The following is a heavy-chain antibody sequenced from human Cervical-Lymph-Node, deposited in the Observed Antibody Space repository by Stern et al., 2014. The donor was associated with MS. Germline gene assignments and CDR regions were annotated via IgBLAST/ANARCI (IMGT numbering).Heavy chain of an antibody. J-gene: IGHJ4*02. CDR1: GFSLSGGAMR. D-gene: IGHD3-3*01. V-gene: IGHV2-26*01. CDR3: ARIRTRSTCHRYLDY. CDR2: IFSNDEN. Sequence: QITLKESGPALVKPTETLTLTCTASGFSLSGGAMRVGWVRPPPGQALDSLAYIFSNDENSSDTFLSRWLTSTKDTSTSPGGLSLTNVDPGDTGTDYCARIRTRSTCHRYLDYWGQGILVTVSS.